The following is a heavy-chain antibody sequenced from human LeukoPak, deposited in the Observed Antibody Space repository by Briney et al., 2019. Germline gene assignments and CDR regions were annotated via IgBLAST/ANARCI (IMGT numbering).Heavy chain of an antibody. Sequence: SETLSLTCTVSGGPISSYYWSWIRQPPGKGLEWMGYIYYIGSTNHNPSLKSRVTISVDTSKNQFSLKLSSVTAADTAVYYCARGGTDCSSTTCYVYWGQGTLVTVSS. CDR3: ARGGTDCSSTTCYVY. CDR2: IYYIGST. D-gene: IGHD2-2*01. V-gene: IGHV4-59*01. J-gene: IGHJ4*02. CDR1: GGPISSYY.